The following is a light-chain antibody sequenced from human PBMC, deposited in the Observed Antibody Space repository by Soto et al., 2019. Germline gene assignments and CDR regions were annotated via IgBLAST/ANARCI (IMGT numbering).Light chain of an antibody. CDR3: QQYGRSPPFT. J-gene: IGKJ2*01. V-gene: IGKV3-20*01. CDR2: GAS. Sequence: EIVLTQSPGTLSLSPGERATLSCRASQSVSSTYLAWYQQKPGQAPRPLMYGASNRATGIPDRFSGSGSGTDFTLTINRLEPEDFAVYFCQQYGRSPPFTFGQGTKVEIK. CDR1: QSVSSTY.